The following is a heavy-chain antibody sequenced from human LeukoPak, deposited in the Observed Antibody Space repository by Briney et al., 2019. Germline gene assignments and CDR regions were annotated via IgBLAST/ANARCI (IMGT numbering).Heavy chain of an antibody. Sequence: ASVKVSCRASGYTFTRYYLHWVRQAPGQGLEWVGIVNPSGGSTSYAQKFQGRVTMTRDTSTSTVYMDLSSLRSEDTAVYYCARDGRVLGAPYYYYGMDVWGQGTTVTVSS. J-gene: IGHJ6*02. CDR1: GYTFTRYY. V-gene: IGHV1-46*01. CDR3: ARDGRVLGAPYYYYGMDV. CDR2: VNPSGGST. D-gene: IGHD1-26*01.